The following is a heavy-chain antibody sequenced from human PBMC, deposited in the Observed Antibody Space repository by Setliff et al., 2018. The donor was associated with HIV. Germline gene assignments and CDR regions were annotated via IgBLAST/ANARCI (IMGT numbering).Heavy chain of an antibody. CDR1: GFIFSNHD. CDR2: IGTGGDT. Sequence: GGSLRLSCEASGFIFSNHDFHWVRQAAAKGLEWVAAIGTGGDTYYVDSVKGRFTISRENARNSLYLQMNSLRAGDTAVYYCAREIVTLYTGGHYPYGIDVWGQGTAVTVSS. V-gene: IGHV3-13*01. D-gene: IGHD3-22*01. J-gene: IGHJ6*02. CDR3: AREIVTLYTGGHYPYGIDV.